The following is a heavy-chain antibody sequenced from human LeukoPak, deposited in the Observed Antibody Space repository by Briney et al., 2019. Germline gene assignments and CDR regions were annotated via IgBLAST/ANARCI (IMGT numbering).Heavy chain of an antibody. J-gene: IGHJ4*02. CDR1: GGSISSGGYY. D-gene: IGHD3-10*01. CDR3: ARGVRRYYGSGSYYRY. V-gene: IGHV4-30-2*01. CDR2: IYHSGST. Sequence: SETLSLTCTVSGGSISSGGYYWSWIRQPPGKGLEWIGYIYHSGSTYYNPSLKSRVTISVDTSKNQFSLKLSSVTAADTAVYYCARGVRRYYGSGSYYRYWGQGTLVTVSS.